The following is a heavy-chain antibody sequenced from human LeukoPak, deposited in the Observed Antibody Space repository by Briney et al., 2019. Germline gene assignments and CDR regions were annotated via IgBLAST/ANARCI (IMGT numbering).Heavy chain of an antibody. CDR1: GYSFTSYW. D-gene: IGHD2-2*01. V-gene: IGHV5-51*01. Sequence: GESLKISCKGSGYSFTSYWIGWVRQMPGKGLEWMGIIYPGDSDTRYSPSFQGQVTISADKSISTAYLQWSSLKASDTAMYYCARHLVIPAAYYYYYYMDVWGKGTTVTVSS. J-gene: IGHJ6*03. CDR2: IYPGDSDT. CDR3: ARHLVIPAAYYYYYYMDV.